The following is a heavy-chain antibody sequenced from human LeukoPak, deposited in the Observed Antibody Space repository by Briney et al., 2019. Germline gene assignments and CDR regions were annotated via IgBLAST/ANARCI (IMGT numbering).Heavy chain of an antibody. CDR3: ARWDAYCSGGTCYFGGFAFDI. CDR2: IKQDGSVK. V-gene: IGHV3-7*01. CDR1: GFTFSIYW. D-gene: IGHD2-15*01. Sequence: GGSLRLSCAASGFTFSIYWMSWVRQAPGKGLEWVASIKQDGSVKHFLDSVKGRFTISRDNAKNSLYLQVNSLRAEDTAVYYCARWDAYCSGGTCYFGGFAFDIWGQGTMVTVSS. J-gene: IGHJ3*02.